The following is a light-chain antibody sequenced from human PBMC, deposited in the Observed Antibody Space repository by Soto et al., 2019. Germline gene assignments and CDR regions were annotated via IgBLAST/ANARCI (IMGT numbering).Light chain of an antibody. CDR2: DVS. J-gene: IGLJ1*01. CDR1: SSDVGTYDY. CDR3: CPYAGRSAYFV. V-gene: IGLV2-11*01. Sequence: QSALTQPRSVSGSPGQSVTISCTGTSSDVGTYDYVSWYQQHPGKAPKVVTYDVSQRPSGVPDRFSGSKSCNTASLTISGLQAEYEADYYCCPYAGRSAYFVFGTGTKLTVL.